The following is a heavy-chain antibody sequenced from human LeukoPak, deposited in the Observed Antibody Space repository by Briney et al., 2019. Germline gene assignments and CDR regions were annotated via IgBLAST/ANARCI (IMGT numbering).Heavy chain of an antibody. CDR3: ARDYRPYSSSWYFNWFDP. Sequence: ASVKVSCKASGYTFTSYGISWVRQAPGQGLEWMGWISAYNGNTNYAQKLQGRVTMTTDTSTSTAYMALRSLRSDDTAVYYCARDYRPYSSSWYFNWFDPWGQGTLVTVSS. CDR1: GYTFTSYG. D-gene: IGHD6-13*01. CDR2: ISAYNGNT. J-gene: IGHJ5*02. V-gene: IGHV1-18*01.